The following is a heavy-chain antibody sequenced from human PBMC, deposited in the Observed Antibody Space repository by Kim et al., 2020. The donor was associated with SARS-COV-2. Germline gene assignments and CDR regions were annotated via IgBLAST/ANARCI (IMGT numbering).Heavy chain of an antibody. CDR2: IYYSGST. CDR1: GGSISSSSYY. Sequence: SETLSLTWTVSGGSISSSSYYWGWIRQPPGKGLEWIGSIYYSGSTYYNPSLKSRVTISVDTSKNQFSLKLSSVTAADTAVYYCARHRPEYDYVWGSYRYTPLVDYWGQGTLVTVSS. D-gene: IGHD3-16*02. V-gene: IGHV4-39*01. CDR3: ARHRPEYDYVWGSYRYTPLVDY. J-gene: IGHJ4*02.